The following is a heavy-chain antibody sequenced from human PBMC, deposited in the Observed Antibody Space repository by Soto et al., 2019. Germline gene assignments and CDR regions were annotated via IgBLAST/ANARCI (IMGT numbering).Heavy chain of an antibody. CDR3: ARHLVYCSSTSCPGNSHDAFDI. D-gene: IGHD2-2*01. CDR1: GGSISSGGYY. Sequence: PSETLSLTCTVSGGSISSGGYYWSWIRQHPGKGLEWIGYIYYSGSTYYNPSLKSRVTISVDTSKNQFSLKLSSVTAADTTVYYCARHLVYCSSTSCPGNSHDAFDIWGQGTMVTVSS. V-gene: IGHV4-31*03. J-gene: IGHJ3*02. CDR2: IYYSGST.